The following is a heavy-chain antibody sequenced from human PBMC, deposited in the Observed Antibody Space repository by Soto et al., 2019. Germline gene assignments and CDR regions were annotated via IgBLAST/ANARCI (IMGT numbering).Heavy chain of an antibody. CDR1: GFTFSSYS. CDR3: ARDKGSSPLDY. V-gene: IGHV3-48*01. CDR2: ISSSSSTI. Sequence: EVQLVESGGGLVQPGGSLRLSFAASGFTFSSYSMNWVRQAPGKGLEWVSYISSSSSTIYYADSVKRRFTISRDNAKNSLYVQMNSVRAEDTAVYYCARDKGSSPLDYWGQGTVVTVSS. J-gene: IGHJ4*02. D-gene: IGHD2-15*01.